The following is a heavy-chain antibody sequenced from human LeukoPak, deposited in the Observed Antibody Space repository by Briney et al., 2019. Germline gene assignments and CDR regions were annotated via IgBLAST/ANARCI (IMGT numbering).Heavy chain of an antibody. J-gene: IGHJ6*02. CDR2: MNPNSGDT. CDR3: ARARNAITIFGVVTVRGGMDV. D-gene: IGHD3-3*01. Sequence: ASVKVSCKASGYTFTSYDINWVRQATGQGLEWLGRMNPNSGDTGYAQKFQGRVTMTRNTSISTAYMELSSLRSEDTAVYYCARARNAITIFGVVTVRGGMDVWGQGPRSPSP. CDR1: GYTFTSYD. V-gene: IGHV1-8*01.